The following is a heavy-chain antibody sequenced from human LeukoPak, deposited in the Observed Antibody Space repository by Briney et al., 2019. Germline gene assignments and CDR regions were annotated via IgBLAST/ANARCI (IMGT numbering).Heavy chain of an antibody. D-gene: IGHD3-16*01. Sequence: ASVKVSCKASGYTFTGYYMHWVRRAPGQGLEWMGWINPNSGDTNCAQKFQGRVTMTRDTSISTAYMELSRLRYDDTAVYYCARDGALDYWGQGTLVTVSS. CDR3: ARDGALDY. CDR1: GYTFTGYY. J-gene: IGHJ4*02. V-gene: IGHV1-2*02. CDR2: INPNSGDT.